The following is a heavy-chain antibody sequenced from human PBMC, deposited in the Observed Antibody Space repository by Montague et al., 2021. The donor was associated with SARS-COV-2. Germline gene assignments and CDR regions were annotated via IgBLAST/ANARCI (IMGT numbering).Heavy chain of an antibody. Sequence: SETLSLTCTVYGGSISSYYWSWIRQPPGKGLEWIGYIYYSGSTNYNPSLKSRVTISVDTSKNQFSLKLRSVTAADTAVYYCARDGYYDNSGYYVRDAFDIWGQGTMVTVSS. CDR1: GGSISSYY. J-gene: IGHJ3*02. V-gene: IGHV4-59*01. D-gene: IGHD3-22*01. CDR2: IYYSGST. CDR3: ARDGYYDNSGYYVRDAFDI.